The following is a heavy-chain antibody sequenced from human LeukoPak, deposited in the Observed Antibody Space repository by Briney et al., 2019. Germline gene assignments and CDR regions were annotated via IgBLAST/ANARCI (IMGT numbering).Heavy chain of an antibody. Sequence: SETLSLTCAVYGGSFSGYYWSWIRQPPGKGLEWIGEINHSGSTNYNPSLKSRVTISVDTSKNQFSLKLSSVTAADTAVYYCARGSGWYYYWGQGTLVTVSS. CDR3: ARGSGWYYY. CDR1: GGSFSGYY. V-gene: IGHV4-34*01. D-gene: IGHD6-19*01. J-gene: IGHJ4*02. CDR2: INHSGST.